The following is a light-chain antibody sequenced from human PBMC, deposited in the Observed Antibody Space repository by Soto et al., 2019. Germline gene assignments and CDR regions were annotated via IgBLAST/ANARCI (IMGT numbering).Light chain of an antibody. J-gene: IGKJ4*01. CDR1: QSISSW. CDR2: DAS. CDR3: QQYNSYSPIT. Sequence: DNQMTQSPSALSASVGDRVTITCRASQSISSWLAWYQQKPGKAPKLLIYDASSLESGVPSRFSGSGSGTEFTLTISSLQPDDFATYYCQQYNSYSPITFGGRTMVDI. V-gene: IGKV1-5*01.